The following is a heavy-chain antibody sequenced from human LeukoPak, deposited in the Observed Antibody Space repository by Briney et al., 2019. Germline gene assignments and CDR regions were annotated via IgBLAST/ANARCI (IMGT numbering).Heavy chain of an antibody. J-gene: IGHJ4*02. CDR3: ARDRAWNYFGY. CDR2: ISNDGSRK. D-gene: IGHD3-3*01. V-gene: IGHV3-30*03. CDR1: GFTFSRHG. Sequence: GGSLRLSCAPSGFTFSRHGMHWVRQAPGKELEWVAIISNDGSRKYYAHSVEGRFTISRDNSKNTLYLQMDSLRAEDTAVYYCARDRAWNYFGYWGQGTLVTVSS.